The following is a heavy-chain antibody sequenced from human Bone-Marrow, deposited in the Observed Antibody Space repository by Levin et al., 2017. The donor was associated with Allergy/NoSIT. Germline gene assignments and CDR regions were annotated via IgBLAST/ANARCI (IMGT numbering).Heavy chain of an antibody. CDR3: VRARSKLWTSGYYRGFQY. V-gene: IGHV3-30*04. CDR2: LSSDGSTK. CDR1: GFTFSNYP. J-gene: IGHJ1*01. Sequence: GESLKISCVGSGFTFSNYPMHWVRQSPRKGLEWVALLSSDGSTKFYLNSVEGRFTISRDNSNNTLYLQMNSLRVEDTAVYYCVRARSKLWTSGYYRGFQYWGQGTLVTVSS. D-gene: IGHD3-3*01.